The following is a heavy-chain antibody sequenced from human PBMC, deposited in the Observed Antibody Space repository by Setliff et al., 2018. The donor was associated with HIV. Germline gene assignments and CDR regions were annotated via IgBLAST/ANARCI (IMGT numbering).Heavy chain of an antibody. Sequence: PSETLSLTCTVSGGSISSYYWSWIRQPAGKGLEWIGRIYTSGSTNYNPSLKSRVTMSVDTSKNQFSLKLSCVTAADTAVYYCARDRYYDSSGYIPFDVWGQGTMVTVSS. CDR3: ARDRYYDSSGYIPFDV. J-gene: IGHJ3*01. D-gene: IGHD3-22*01. V-gene: IGHV4-4*07. CDR2: IYTSGST. CDR1: GGSISSYY.